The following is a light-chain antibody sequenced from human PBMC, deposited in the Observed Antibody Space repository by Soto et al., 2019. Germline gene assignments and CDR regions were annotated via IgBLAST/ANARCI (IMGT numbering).Light chain of an antibody. Sequence: PGERATLSCRASQSVSSYLAWYQQKPGQAPRLLIYDASNRATGIPARFSGSGSGTDFTLTISSLEPEDFAVYYCQQRSNWPTFGQGTRLEIK. CDR2: DAS. CDR3: QQRSNWPT. CDR1: QSVSSY. V-gene: IGKV3-11*01. J-gene: IGKJ5*01.